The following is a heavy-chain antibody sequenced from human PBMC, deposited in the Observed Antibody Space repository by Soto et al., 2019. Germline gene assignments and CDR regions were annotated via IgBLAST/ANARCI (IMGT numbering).Heavy chain of an antibody. J-gene: IGHJ5*02. CDR1: GGTFSSYA. CDR3: SRAGVTMIVGGWFDP. Sequence: QVQLVQSGAEVKKPGSSVKVSCKASGGTFSSYAISWVRQAPGQGIEWMGGLIPIFGTANYAQKFQGRVTITADKSTSTAYIELSSLRSEDTAVYYCSRAGVTMIVGGWFDPWGQGTLVTVSS. V-gene: IGHV1-69*06. CDR2: LIPIFGTA. D-gene: IGHD3-22*01.